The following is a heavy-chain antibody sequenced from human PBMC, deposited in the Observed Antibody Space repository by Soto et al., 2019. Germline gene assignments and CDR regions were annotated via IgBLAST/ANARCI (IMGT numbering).Heavy chain of an antibody. D-gene: IGHD3-3*01. J-gene: IGHJ6*02. CDR2: ISGSGGST. Sequence: GGSLRLSCAASGFTFSSYAMSWVRQAPGKGLEWVSAISGSGGSTYYADSVKGRFTISRDNSKNTLYLQMNSLRAEDTAVYYCAKADYDFWSGYVGSYYYYGMDVWGQGTTVTVSS. CDR1: GFTFSSYA. V-gene: IGHV3-23*01. CDR3: AKADYDFWSGYVGSYYYYGMDV.